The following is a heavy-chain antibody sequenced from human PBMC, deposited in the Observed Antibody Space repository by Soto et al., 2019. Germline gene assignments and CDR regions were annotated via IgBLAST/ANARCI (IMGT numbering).Heavy chain of an antibody. D-gene: IGHD3-10*01. CDR3: AKDRQGSGPDFDL. Sequence: EVQLLESGGDLVQPGGSLRLSCVASGFTFLNYDMHWVRQAPGKGLEWVAGISGSGGTFDANSVRGRFTISKDDSKNTLYLQMNSLSVEVTALYYCAKDRQGSGPDFDLWGRGTLVTVSS. V-gene: IGHV3-23*01. CDR1: GFTFLNYD. CDR2: ISGSGGT. J-gene: IGHJ2*01.